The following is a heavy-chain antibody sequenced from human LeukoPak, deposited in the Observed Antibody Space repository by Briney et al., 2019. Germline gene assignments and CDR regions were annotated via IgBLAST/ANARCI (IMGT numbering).Heavy chain of an antibody. CDR3: ARDHSYYDILTGYSPGDY. V-gene: IGHV3-23*01. CDR2: ISGSGGST. J-gene: IGHJ4*02. CDR1: GFIFDDYA. D-gene: IGHD3-9*01. Sequence: GGSLRLSCAVSGFIFDDYAMSWVRQAPGKGLEWVSAISGSGGSTYYADSVKGRFTISRDNSKNTLYLQMNSLRAEDTAVYYCARDHSYYDILTGYSPGDYWGQGTLVTVSS.